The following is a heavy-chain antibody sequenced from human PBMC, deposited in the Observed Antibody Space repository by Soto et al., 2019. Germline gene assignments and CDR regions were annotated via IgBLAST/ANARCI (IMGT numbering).Heavy chain of an antibody. D-gene: IGHD2-15*01. CDR3: ARAYSDAFDI. Sequence: VGSLRLSCAASGFTFSDYYMTWIRQAPGKGLEWVSYISSSGTGIYHADSVKGRFTISRDNAKNSLYLQMSSLRAEDTAVYYCARAYSDAFDIWGQGTMVTVSS. CDR1: GFTFSDYY. V-gene: IGHV3-11*01. CDR2: ISSSGTGI. J-gene: IGHJ3*02.